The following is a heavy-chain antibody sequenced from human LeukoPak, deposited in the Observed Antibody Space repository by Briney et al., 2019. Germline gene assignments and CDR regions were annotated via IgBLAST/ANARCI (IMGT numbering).Heavy chain of an antibody. CDR3: ASYTIFGVVIKGYFDY. CDR2: IIPIFGTA. CDR1: GYTFTSYY. J-gene: IGHJ4*02. D-gene: IGHD3-3*01. V-gene: IGHV1-69*13. Sequence: SVKVSCKASGYTFTSYYMHWVRQAPGQGLEWMGGIIPIFGTANYAQKFQGGVTITADESTSTAYMELSSLRSEDTAVYYCASYTIFGVVIKGYFDYWGQGTLVTVSS.